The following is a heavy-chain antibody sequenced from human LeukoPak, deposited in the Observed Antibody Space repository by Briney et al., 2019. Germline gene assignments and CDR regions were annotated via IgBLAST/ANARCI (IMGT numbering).Heavy chain of an antibody. CDR2: INHSAST. D-gene: IGHD2-2*01. V-gene: IGHV4-34*01. J-gene: IGHJ3*02. CDR1: GGSFSGYY. CDR3: ARYTLGYCSSTSCYVGAFDI. Sequence: PSETLSLTCAVYGGSFSGYYWSWIRQPPGKGLEWIGEINHSASTNDNPSLKSRVTISVDTSKNQFSLKLSSVTAADTAVYYCARYTLGYCSSTSCYVGAFDIWGQGTMVTVSS.